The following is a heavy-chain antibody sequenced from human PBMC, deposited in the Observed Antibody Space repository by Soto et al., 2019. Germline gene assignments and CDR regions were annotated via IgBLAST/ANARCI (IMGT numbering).Heavy chain of an antibody. CDR3: ARPNYDSSGYHFDY. J-gene: IGHJ4*02. CDR1: GYSFTSYW. CDR2: IYPGDSDT. Sequence: VESQKISCKVSGYSFTSYWIGWVRQMPGKGLEWMGIIYPGDSDTRYSPSFQGQVTIPADKSISTAYLQWSSLKASDTAMYYRARPNYDSSGYHFDYWGQGTLVTVSS. V-gene: IGHV5-51*01. D-gene: IGHD3-22*01.